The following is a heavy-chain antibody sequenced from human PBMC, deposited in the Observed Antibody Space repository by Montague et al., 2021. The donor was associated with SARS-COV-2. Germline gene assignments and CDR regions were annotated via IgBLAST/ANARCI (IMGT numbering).Heavy chain of an antibody. CDR1: GDSISTDHW. J-gene: IGHJ4*02. Sequence: SETLSLTCAVSGDSISTDHWCSWVRLPSGMRLQMFVVFYHTGSTKYKPSRKSRVIMSVDKSWNQIPLRLTSASAAATAIYYCARKGSGRSDLAYWGQGTLVTVSS. CDR2: FYHTGST. CDR3: ARKGSGRSDLAY. V-gene: IGHV4-4*02. D-gene: IGHD1-26*01.